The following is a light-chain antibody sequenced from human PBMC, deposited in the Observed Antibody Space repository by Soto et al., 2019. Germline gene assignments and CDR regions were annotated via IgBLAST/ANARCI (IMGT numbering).Light chain of an antibody. CDR3: QQDNNWPPMST. CDR2: GTS. Sequence: EIVMTQSPDTLSVSPGERATLSCRASQNVGRNVAWYQQRPGQAPRLLIHGTSTRAADIPAKFSGSVSGKEFTLTINSLQPEDYVIDYCQQDNNWPPMSTFGQGTKLEMK. CDR1: QNVGRN. J-gene: IGKJ2*01. V-gene: IGKV3-15*01.